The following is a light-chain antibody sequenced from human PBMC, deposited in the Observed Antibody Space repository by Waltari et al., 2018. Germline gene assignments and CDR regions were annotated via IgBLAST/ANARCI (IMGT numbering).Light chain of an antibody. CDR2: DVS. CDR1: SSDVGTYNY. V-gene: IGLV2-14*03. J-gene: IGLJ3*02. CDR3: SSYITTNTLEL. Sequence: QSALTQPASVSGSPGQSITIPCTGTSSDVGTYNYVSWYQQHPGKAPKLLIYDVSYRPSGFSYRFSGSKSCNTASLTISGLQAEDEADYYCSSYITTNTLELFGGGTSLTVL.